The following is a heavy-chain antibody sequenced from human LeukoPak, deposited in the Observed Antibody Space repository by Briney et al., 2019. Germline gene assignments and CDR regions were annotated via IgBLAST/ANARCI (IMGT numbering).Heavy chain of an antibody. J-gene: IGHJ4*02. V-gene: IGHV3-30*02. CDR3: AKDPRGYSRDGYNYFDY. D-gene: IGHD5-24*01. CDR1: GFTFSSYE. Sequence: PGGSLRLSCAASGFTFSSYEMNWVRQAPGKGLEWVAFIRYDGSNKYYADSVKGRFTISRDNSKNTLYLQMNSLRAEDTAVYYCAKDPRGYSRDGYNYFDYWGQGTLVTVSS. CDR2: IRYDGSNK.